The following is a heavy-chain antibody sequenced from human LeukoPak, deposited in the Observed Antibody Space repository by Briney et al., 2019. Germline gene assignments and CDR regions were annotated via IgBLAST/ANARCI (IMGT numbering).Heavy chain of an antibody. D-gene: IGHD3-22*01. CDR3: ARGYYDSSGRGRFDP. CDR1: GFTFSSYN. Sequence: GGSLRLSCAASGFTFSSYNMNWVRQAPGKGLEWVSYISSSSSTIYYADSVKGRFTISRDNAKNSLYLQMNSLRAEDTAVYYCARGYYDSSGRGRFDPWGQGTLVTVSS. CDR2: ISSSSSTI. V-gene: IGHV3-48*04. J-gene: IGHJ5*02.